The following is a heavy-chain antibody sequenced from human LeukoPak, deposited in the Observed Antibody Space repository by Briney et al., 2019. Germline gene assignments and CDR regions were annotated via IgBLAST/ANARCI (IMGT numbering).Heavy chain of an antibody. CDR3: TRVLWSSWYGLQPMDV. Sequence: GGSLRLSCAASGFTFSRYWMSWVRQAPGKGLEWVANIKQDGSEKYYVDSAKGRFTISRDNAKNSLYLQMNSLRAEDTAVYYCTRVLWSSWYGLQPMDVWGKGTTVTVSS. V-gene: IGHV3-7*01. D-gene: IGHD6-13*01. CDR1: GFTFSRYW. J-gene: IGHJ6*04. CDR2: IKQDGSEK.